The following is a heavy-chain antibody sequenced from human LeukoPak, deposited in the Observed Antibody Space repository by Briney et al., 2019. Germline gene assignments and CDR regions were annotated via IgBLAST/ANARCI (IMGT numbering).Heavy chain of an antibody. CDR3: AKDLSSFYYYFYMDV. Sequence: PGGSLRLSCAASGFTFSTYAMSWVRQAPGKGLEWVSAISGSGDRTYYADSVKGRFTISRDNSESTLYLQMNSLRAEDTAVYSCAKDLSSFYYYFYMDVWGKGTTVTVSS. CDR1: GFTFSTYA. J-gene: IGHJ6*03. V-gene: IGHV3-23*01. CDR2: ISGSGDRT. D-gene: IGHD2/OR15-2a*01.